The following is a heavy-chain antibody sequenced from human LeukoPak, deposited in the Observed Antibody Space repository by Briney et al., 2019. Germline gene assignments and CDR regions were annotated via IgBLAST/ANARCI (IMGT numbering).Heavy chain of an antibody. V-gene: IGHV4-61*02. CDR3: AREVKVRGVSSLDY. CDR1: GGSISSGSYY. D-gene: IGHD3-10*01. Sequence: TLSLTCAVSGGSISSGSYYWSWIRQPAGKGLEWIGRIYTSGSTNYNPSLKSRVTISVDKSKNQFSLKLSSVTAADTAVYYCAREVKVRGVSSLDYWGQGTLVTVSS. CDR2: IYTSGST. J-gene: IGHJ4*02.